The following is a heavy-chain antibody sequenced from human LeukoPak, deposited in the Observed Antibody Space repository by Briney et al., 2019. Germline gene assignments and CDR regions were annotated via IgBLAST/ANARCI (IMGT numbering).Heavy chain of an antibody. D-gene: IGHD2-2*01. CDR3: ARVPATRGDNWFDP. J-gene: IGHJ5*02. CDR2: INAGNGNT. V-gene: IGHV1-3*01. Sequence: ASVTVSCKASGYTFTSYAMHWVRQAPGQRLEWMGWINAGNGNTKYSQKFQGRVTITRDTSASTAYMELSSLRSEDTAVYYCARVPATRGDNWFDPWGQGTLVTVS. CDR1: GYTFTSYA.